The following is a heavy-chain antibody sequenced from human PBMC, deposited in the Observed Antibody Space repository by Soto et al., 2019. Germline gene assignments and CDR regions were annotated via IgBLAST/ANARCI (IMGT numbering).Heavy chain of an antibody. CDR2: IYWDDDK. CDR3: ALRGIAGTVFDY. Sequence: QITLKESGPTLVKPTQTLTLTCTFSGFSLSTSGVGVGWIRQPPGKALEWLALIYWDDDKRYSPSLKSRLTITKDTSKNQVVLTMTNMDPVGTATYYCALRGIAGTVFDYWGQGTLVTVSS. V-gene: IGHV2-5*02. D-gene: IGHD6-13*01. CDR1: GFSLSTSGVG. J-gene: IGHJ4*02.